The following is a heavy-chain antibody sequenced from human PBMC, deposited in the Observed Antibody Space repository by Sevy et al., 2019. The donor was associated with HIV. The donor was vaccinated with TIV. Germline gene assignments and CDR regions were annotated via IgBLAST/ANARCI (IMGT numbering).Heavy chain of an antibody. D-gene: IGHD4-4*01. CDR3: AREATRLTV. CDR1: GFIVSSYY. V-gene: IGHV3-53*01. CDR2: INTRGTT. J-gene: IGHJ4*02. Sequence: GGSLRLSCAASGFIVSSYYMGWVRQAPGKGLEWVSLINTRGTTIYADSVKGRFTISRDNSKNTLYLQMNGLRAEDTAMYYCAREATRLTVWGQGTLVTVSS.